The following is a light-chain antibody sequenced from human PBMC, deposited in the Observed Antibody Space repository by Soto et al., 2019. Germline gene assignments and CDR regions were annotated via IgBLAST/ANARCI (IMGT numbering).Light chain of an antibody. CDR1: SSDVGGYNY. J-gene: IGLJ2*01. CDR3: SSYTSSSVV. V-gene: IGLV2-14*01. CDR2: DVS. Sequence: QSALTQPASVSGSPGQSITISCTGTSSDVGGYNYVSWYQQHPGKAPKLMIYDVSNRPSGVSNRFSGSKSGKTASLTISGLQAEDEADYYCSSYTSSSVVFGGGTKRNVL.